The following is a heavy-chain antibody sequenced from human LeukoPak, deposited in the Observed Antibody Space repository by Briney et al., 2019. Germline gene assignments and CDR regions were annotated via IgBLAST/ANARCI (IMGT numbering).Heavy chain of an antibody. J-gene: IGHJ4*02. CDR2: MSSRSWTT. D-gene: IGHD3-9*01. CDR1: GFRFGDYY. CDR3: ATDGTPERITIFSHYFDS. Sequence: GGSLRLSCEASGFRFGDYYMAWIRQAPGKGLEWISWMSSRSWTTQYADSMKGRFTISRDNAMNSLYLQMNSLTAEDTAVYYCATDGTPERITIFSHYFDSWGQGTLVTVS. V-gene: IGHV3-11*01.